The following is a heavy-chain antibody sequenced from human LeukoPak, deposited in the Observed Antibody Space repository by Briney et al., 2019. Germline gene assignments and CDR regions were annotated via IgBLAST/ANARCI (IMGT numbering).Heavy chain of an antibody. D-gene: IGHD2-8*02. CDR2: DTSSTTST. Sequence: GGSLILSCTASEFSISHYAMSWVRQAPGKGLEWVSADTSSTTSTYYASSVRGRFTISRDNSMNTLYLQMNSLRADDTAVYYCSKAPLGACAGAVCYYLDVWGKGTTVIVSS. CDR3: SKAPLGACAGAVCYYLDV. V-gene: IGHV3-23*01. J-gene: IGHJ6*03. CDR1: EFSISHYA.